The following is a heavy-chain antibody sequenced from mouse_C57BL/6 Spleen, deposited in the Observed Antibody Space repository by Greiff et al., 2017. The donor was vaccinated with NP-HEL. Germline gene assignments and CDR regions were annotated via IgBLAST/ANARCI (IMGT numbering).Heavy chain of an antibody. D-gene: IGHD1-1*01. CDR3: ARLGYGSTLGY. V-gene: IGHV1-80*01. CDR2: IYPGDGDT. J-gene: IGHJ2*01. CDR1: GYAFSSYW. Sequence: QVQLKQSGAELVKPGASVKISCKASGYAFSSYWMNWVKQRPGKGLEWIGQIYPGDGDTNYNGKFKGKATLTADKSSSTAYMQLSSLTSEDSAVYFCARLGYGSTLGYWGQGTTLTVSS.